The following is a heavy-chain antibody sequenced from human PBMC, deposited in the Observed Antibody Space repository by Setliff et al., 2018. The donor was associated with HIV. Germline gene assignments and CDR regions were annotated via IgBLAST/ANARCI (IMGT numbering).Heavy chain of an antibody. CDR1: GFTFSSYA. CDR3: ARDLRDFWSAYYQGPFDY. Sequence: PGGSLRLSCAASGFTFSSYAMHWVRQAPGKGLEWVAVISYDGSNKYSADSVKGRFTISRDNSKNTLYLQMNSLRAEDTAVYYCARDLRDFWSAYYQGPFDYWGQGTLVTVSS. D-gene: IGHD3-3*01. CDR2: ISYDGSNK. V-gene: IGHV3-30*04. J-gene: IGHJ4*02.